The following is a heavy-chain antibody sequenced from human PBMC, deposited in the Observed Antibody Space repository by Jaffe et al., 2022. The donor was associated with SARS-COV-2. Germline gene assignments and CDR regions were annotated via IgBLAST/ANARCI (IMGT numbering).Heavy chain of an antibody. CDR2: ISDSSSYI. CDR1: GFTFSIYS. Sequence: EVQVVESGGGLVKPGGSLRLSCAASGFTFSIYSMNWVRQAPGKGLEWVSSISDSSSYIYYADSLKGRFTVSRDNAKNSLYLQMNSLRAEDTAVYYCARGGTGAQRLELIDYWGQGTLVTVSS. J-gene: IGHJ4*02. D-gene: IGHD1-26*01. CDR3: ARGGTGAQRLELIDY. V-gene: IGHV3-21*01.